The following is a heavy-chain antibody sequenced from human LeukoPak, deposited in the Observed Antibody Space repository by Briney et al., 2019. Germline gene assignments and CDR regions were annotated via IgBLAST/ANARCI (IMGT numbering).Heavy chain of an antibody. CDR3: ARDRFYDVLTGYFFYLDV. V-gene: IGHV3-53*01. Sequence: GGSLRLSCAASGFTFSSYAMSWVRQAPGKGLEWVSAIYSAGTPYYVDSVKGRFTISRDTSRNTVYLQMNSLRLEDTAVYYCARDRFYDVLTGYFFYLDVWGKGTAVTVFS. CDR2: IYSAGTP. CDR1: GFTFSSYA. D-gene: IGHD3-9*01. J-gene: IGHJ6*04.